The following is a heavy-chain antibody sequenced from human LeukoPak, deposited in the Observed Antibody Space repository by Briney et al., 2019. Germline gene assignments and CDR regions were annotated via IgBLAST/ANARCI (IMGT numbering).Heavy chain of an antibody. CDR2: INPNSGGT. J-gene: IGHJ3*02. V-gene: IGHV1-2*02. D-gene: IGHD2-15*01. CDR3: ARDTDGDCSGGSCQGAFDI. CDR1: GYTFTGYY. Sequence: EASVKVSCKASGYTFTGYYMHWVRQAPGQGLEWMGWINPNSGGTNYAQKFQGRVTMTRDTSISTAYMELSRLRSDDTAVYYCARDTDGDCSGGSCQGAFDIWGQGTMVTVSS.